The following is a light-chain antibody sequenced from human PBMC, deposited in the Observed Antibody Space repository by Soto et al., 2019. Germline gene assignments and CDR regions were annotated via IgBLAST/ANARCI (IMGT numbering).Light chain of an antibody. CDR2: GNS. CDR3: QSYDSSLSVVV. J-gene: IGLJ2*01. CDR1: SSNIGAGYD. V-gene: IGLV1-40*01. Sequence: QAVVTQPPSVSGAPGQRVTISCTGSSSNIGAGYDVQWYQQLPGTAPKLLIYGNSNRPSGVPDRFSGSKSGTSASLAITGLQTEDEADYYCQSYDSSLSVVVFGGGTKLIVL.